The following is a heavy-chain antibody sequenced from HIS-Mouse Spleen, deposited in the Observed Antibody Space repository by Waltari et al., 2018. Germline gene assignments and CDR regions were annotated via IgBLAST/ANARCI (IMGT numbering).Heavy chain of an antibody. V-gene: IGHV4-39*07. CDR2: IYYSGST. CDR1: GGSISSSSYY. D-gene: IGHD6-13*01. Sequence: QLQLQESGPGLVKPSETLSLTCTVSGGSISSSSYYWGWIRQPPGKGLEWIGSIYYSGSTYYNPSLKSRVTLSVETSKNQFSLKLSSVTAADTAVYYCAREIPYSSSWYDWYFDLWGRGTLVTVSS. J-gene: IGHJ2*01. CDR3: AREIPYSSSWYDWYFDL.